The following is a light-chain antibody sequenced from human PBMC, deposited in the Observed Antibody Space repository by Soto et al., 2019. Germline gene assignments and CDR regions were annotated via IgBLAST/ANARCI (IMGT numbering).Light chain of an antibody. CDR1: QSVSSN. V-gene: IGKV3-20*01. CDR3: QQYGSSSLT. CDR2: GAS. Sequence: EIVMTQSPATLSESPGERATLSCRASQSVSSNLAWYQQKPGQAPRLLIYGASSRATGIPDRVSGSGAGTDFTRTSSRLEPEDFAVYYCQQYGSSSLTFGQGTKVEIK. J-gene: IGKJ1*01.